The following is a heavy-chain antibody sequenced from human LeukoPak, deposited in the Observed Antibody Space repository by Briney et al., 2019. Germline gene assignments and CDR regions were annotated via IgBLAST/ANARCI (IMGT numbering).Heavy chain of an antibody. CDR1: GYTFTGYY. D-gene: IGHD5-12*01. CDR2: INPNSGGT. V-gene: IGHV1-2*02. Sequence: VKVSCKASGYTFTGYYMHWVRQAPGQGLEWMGWINPNSGGTNYAQKFQGRVTMTRDTSISTAYMELSRLRSDDTAVYYCATHSPEWRYSGYYNYYYMDVWGNGTTVTVSS. CDR3: ATHSPEWRYSGYYNYYYMDV. J-gene: IGHJ6*03.